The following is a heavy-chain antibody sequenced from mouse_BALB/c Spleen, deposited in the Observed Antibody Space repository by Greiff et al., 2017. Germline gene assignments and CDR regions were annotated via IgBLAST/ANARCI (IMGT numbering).Heavy chain of an antibody. CDR1: GFSLTDYG. J-gene: IGHJ4*01. CDR3: AKPPSYGNYAMDY. Sequence: VHLVESGPGLVAPSQSLSITCTVSGFSLTDYGVSWIRQPPGKGLEWLGVIWGGGSTFYNSALKSRLSISKDNSKSQVFLKMNSLQTDDTAMYYCAKPPSYGNYAMDYWGQGTSVTVSS. V-gene: IGHV2-6-5*01. CDR2: IWGGGST. D-gene: IGHD2-10*01.